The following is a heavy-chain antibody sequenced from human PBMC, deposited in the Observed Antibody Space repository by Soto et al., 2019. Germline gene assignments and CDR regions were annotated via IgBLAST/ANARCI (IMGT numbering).Heavy chain of an antibody. CDR2: MNPNSANT. D-gene: IGHD3-10*01. Sequence: GASVKVSCKASGYTFISYDINWVRQATGQGLEWMGWMNPNSANTGYAQKFQGRVTMTRNTSSSTAYMELSSLRSEDTAVYYCARGPQGGLGAYYYIDVWGKGTTVTVSS. CDR1: GYTFISYD. V-gene: IGHV1-8*01. CDR3: ARGPQGGLGAYYYIDV. J-gene: IGHJ6*03.